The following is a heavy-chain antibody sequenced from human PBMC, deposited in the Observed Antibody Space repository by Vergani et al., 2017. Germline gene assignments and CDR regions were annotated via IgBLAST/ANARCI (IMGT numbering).Heavy chain of an antibody. CDR1: GVSINDSDSY. D-gene: IGHD3-16*02. Sequence: QVQLQESGPGVVKPSQTLSLTCTVSGVSINDSDSYWTWIRQSPGKGLEWIGYIYHSGSPFYNPSLKSRFTILIDTSRNRFSLRLPSVTAADTAVYFCARDRDLSTIDYWGQGTLVTVSS. CDR3: ARDRDLSTIDY. CDR2: IYHSGSP. J-gene: IGHJ4*02. V-gene: IGHV4-30-4*08.